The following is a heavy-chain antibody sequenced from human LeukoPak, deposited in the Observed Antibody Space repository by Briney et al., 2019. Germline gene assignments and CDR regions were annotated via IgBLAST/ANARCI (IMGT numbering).Heavy chain of an antibody. V-gene: IGHV3-30*04. CDR1: GFTFSSYA. Sequence: PGGSLRLSCAASGFTFSSYAMHWVRQAPGKWLEWVAVISYDGSNKYYADSVKGRFTISRDNSKNTLYLQMNSLRAEDTAVYYCVKDNPLDYWGQGTLVIVSS. CDR2: ISYDGSNK. D-gene: IGHD1-14*01. CDR3: VKDNPLDY. J-gene: IGHJ4*02.